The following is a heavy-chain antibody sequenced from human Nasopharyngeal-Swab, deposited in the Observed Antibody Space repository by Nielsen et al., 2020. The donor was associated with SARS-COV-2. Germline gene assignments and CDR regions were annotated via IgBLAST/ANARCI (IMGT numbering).Heavy chain of an antibody. CDR3: ASQDYYDSSGYSSSLVNSYYYGMDV. CDR2: INAGNGNT. D-gene: IGHD3-22*01. V-gene: IGHV1-3*01. Sequence: ASVKVSCKASGYTFTSYGISWVRQAPGQGLEWMGWINAGNGNTKYSQKFQGRVTITRDTSASTAYMELSSLRSEDTAVYYCASQDYYDSSGYSSSLVNSYYYGMDVWGQGTTVTVSS. J-gene: IGHJ6*02. CDR1: GYTFTSYG.